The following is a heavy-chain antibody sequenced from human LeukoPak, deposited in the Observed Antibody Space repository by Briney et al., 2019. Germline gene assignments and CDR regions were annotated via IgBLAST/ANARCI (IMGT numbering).Heavy chain of an antibody. Sequence: GGSLRLSCAASGFTFSSYSMNWVRQAPGKGLEWVSYISGSSSTIYYADSVKGRFTISRDNAKNSLYLQMNSLRAEDTAVYYCARDVDYWGQGTLVTVSS. CDR1: GFTFSSYS. J-gene: IGHJ4*02. V-gene: IGHV3-48*01. CDR2: ISGSSSTI. CDR3: ARDVDY.